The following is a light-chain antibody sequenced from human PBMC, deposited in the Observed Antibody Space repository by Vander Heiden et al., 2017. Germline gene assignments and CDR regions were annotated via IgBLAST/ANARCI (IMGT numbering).Light chain of an antibody. CDR2: QDT. CDR3: QAWDRSTAVI. Sequence: SYELTQPPSVSVSPGQTATITCSGDKLKHAYACWYQQRPGQSPVLVIYQDTERPSGIPERFSGSNSGGTATLTISGAQALDEADYYCQAWDRSTAVIFGAGTKLTVL. CDR1: KLKHAY. J-gene: IGLJ2*01. V-gene: IGLV3-1*01.